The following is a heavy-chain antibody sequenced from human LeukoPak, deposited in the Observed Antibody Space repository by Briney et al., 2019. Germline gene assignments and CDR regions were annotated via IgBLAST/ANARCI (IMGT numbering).Heavy chain of an antibody. Sequence: GNIYHSGSTYYNPSLKSRVTISVDTSKNQFSLKLSSVTAADTAVYYCARDPHSEGYGMDVWGQGTTVTVSS. CDR3: ARDPHSEGYGMDV. CDR2: IYHSGST. J-gene: IGHJ6*02. D-gene: IGHD6-13*01. V-gene: IGHV4-38-2*02.